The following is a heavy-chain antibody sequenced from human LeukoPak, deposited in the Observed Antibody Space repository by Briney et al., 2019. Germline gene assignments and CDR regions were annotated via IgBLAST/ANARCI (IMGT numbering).Heavy chain of an antibody. V-gene: IGHV1-2*02. CDR2: INPNSGGT. CDR1: GYTFTGYY. D-gene: IGHD1-26*01. CDR3: ARGEWELLFLIDY. J-gene: IGHJ4*02. Sequence: GASVKVSCKASGYTFTGYYMHWVRQVPGQGLEWMGWINPNSGGTNYAQKFQGRVTMTRDTSISTAYMELSRLRSDDTAVYYCARGEWELLFLIDYWGQGTLVTVSS.